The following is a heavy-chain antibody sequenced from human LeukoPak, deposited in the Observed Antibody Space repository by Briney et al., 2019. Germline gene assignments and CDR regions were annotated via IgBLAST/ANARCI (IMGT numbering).Heavy chain of an antibody. J-gene: IGHJ5*02. CDR3: ARGPALYYYGSGNWFDP. V-gene: IGHV1-8*01. Sequence: GASVKVSCKASGYTFTSYDINWVRQATGQGLEWMGWMNPNSGNTGYAQKFQGRVTMTRNTSISTAYMELSSLRSEDTAVYYCARGPALYYYGSGNWFDPWGQGTLATVSS. D-gene: IGHD3-10*01. CDR1: GYTFTSYD. CDR2: MNPNSGNT.